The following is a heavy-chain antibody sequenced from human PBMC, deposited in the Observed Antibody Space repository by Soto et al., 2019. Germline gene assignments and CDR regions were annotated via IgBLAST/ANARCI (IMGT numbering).Heavy chain of an antibody. J-gene: IGHJ4*02. Sequence: QVQLVQSGAEVKKPGASLKVSCRASGYTFTIYGISWVRQAPGQGLEWMGWISAYSGSTKYAQKLKDRVTMTTDTSTNIAYMELRSLRSDDTAIYYCARGPPTSCSGGNGYSHYFDYWGQGTLVTVSS. V-gene: IGHV1-18*01. D-gene: IGHD2-15*01. CDR3: ARGPPTSCSGGNGYSHYFDY. CDR1: GYTFTIYG. CDR2: ISAYSGST.